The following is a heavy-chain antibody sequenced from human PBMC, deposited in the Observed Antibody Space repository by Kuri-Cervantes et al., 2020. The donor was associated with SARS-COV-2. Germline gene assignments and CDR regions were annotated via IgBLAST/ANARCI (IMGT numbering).Heavy chain of an antibody. CDR2: IYHSGST. Sequence: SQTLSLTCAVSGGSISSGGYSWSWIRQPPGKGLEWIGYIYHSGSTYYNPSLKSRVTISVDTSKNQFSLKLSSVTAADTAVYYCAGNPRYCSGGSCYSGWFDPWGQGTLVTVSS. D-gene: IGHD2-15*01. CDR1: GGSISSGGYS. CDR3: AGNPRYCSGGSCYSGWFDP. V-gene: IGHV4-30-2*01. J-gene: IGHJ5*02.